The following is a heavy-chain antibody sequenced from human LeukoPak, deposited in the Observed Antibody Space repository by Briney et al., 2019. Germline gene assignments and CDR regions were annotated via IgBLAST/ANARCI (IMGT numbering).Heavy chain of an antibody. V-gene: IGHV3-9*01. CDR1: GFTFDDYA. D-gene: IGHD3-10*01. CDR3: AKEGTNYYGSGSQFDY. Sequence: GRSLRLSCAASGFTFDDYAMHWVRQAPGKGLEWVSGISWNSGSIGYADSVKGRFTISRDNAKNSLYLQMNSLRAEDTALYYCAKEGTNYYGSGSQFDYWGQGTLVTVSS. J-gene: IGHJ4*02. CDR2: ISWNSGSI.